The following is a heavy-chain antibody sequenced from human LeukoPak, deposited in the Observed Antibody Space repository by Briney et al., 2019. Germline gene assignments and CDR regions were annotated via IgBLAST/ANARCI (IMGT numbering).Heavy chain of an antibody. J-gene: IGHJ4*02. CDR3: ARRGSSAGSFDY. Sequence: SETLSLTCAVSGYSIGSGYYWGWIRQPPGKGLEWIGSIYHSGSTYYNPSLKSRVTISVDTSKNQFSLKLSSVTAADTAVYYCARRGSSAGSFDYWGQGTLVTVSS. CDR1: GYSIGSGYY. D-gene: IGHD6-6*01. V-gene: IGHV4-38-2*01. CDR2: IYHSGST.